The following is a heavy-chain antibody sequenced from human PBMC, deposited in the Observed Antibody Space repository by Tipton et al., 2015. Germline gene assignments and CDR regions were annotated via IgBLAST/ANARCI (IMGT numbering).Heavy chain of an antibody. CDR3: ARARGRHGGLFDS. Sequence: LRLSCTVSGGSINFYYWTWIRQPPGKGLECIGYIHNSGNTDYNPSLKSRLTISVDTSKTQFSLKVSSVTAADTAMYYCARARGRHGGLFDSWGQGTLVTVSS. D-gene: IGHD4-23*01. V-gene: IGHV4-59*01. CDR2: IHNSGNT. J-gene: IGHJ4*02. CDR1: GGSINFYY.